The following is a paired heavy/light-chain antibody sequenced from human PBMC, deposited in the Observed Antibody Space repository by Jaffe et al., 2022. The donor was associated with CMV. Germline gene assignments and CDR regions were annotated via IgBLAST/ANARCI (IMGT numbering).Light chain of an antibody. CDR1: QNVRTY. CDR3: QQYGGSRGT. CDR2: GAS. J-gene: IGKJ1*01. Sequence: EIVLTQSPGTLSLSPGERATLPCRASQNVRTYLAWYQQQPGQAPRLLIYGASRRATGIPDRFSGSGSGTDFTLTISRLEPEDFAVYYCQQYGGSRGTFGQGTKVEIK. V-gene: IGKV3-20*01.
Heavy chain of an antibody. Sequence: QVQLQESGPGLVKPSGTLSLTCTISGGSIISSNWWSWVRQPPGKGLEWIGEIYHNGNTHYNPSLKSRVTISVDKSKNQLSLTLSSVTAADTAVYYCARDHFATRTIFGVDASPLDYWGQGTLVTVSS. CDR1: GGSIISSNW. CDR2: IYHNGNT. V-gene: IGHV4-4*02. J-gene: IGHJ4*02. D-gene: IGHD3-3*01. CDR3: ARDHFATRTIFGVDASPLDY.